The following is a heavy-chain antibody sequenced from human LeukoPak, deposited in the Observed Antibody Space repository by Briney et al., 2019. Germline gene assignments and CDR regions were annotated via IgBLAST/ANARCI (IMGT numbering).Heavy chain of an antibody. V-gene: IGHV3-23*01. CDR1: GFTFSSYA. D-gene: IGHD4-17*01. J-gene: IGHJ4*02. CDR3: AKDQRAYGEYVPFDY. CDR2: ISGSGGST. Sequence: GGSLRLSCAASGFTFSSYAMRWVRQAPGKGLVWVSAISGSGGSTYYADSVKGRFTISRDNSKNTLYLQMNSLRAEDTAVYYCAKDQRAYGEYVPFDYWGQGTLVTVSS.